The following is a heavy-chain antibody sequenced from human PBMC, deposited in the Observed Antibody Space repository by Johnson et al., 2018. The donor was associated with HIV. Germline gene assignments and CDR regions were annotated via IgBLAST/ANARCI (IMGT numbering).Heavy chain of an antibody. J-gene: IGHJ3*02. CDR1: GFTFSDYA. CDR3: AKGEQLVISRKGHDAFDI. D-gene: IGHD6-6*01. Sequence: VQLVESGGGLVKPGGSLRLSCVASGFTFSDYAMTWVRQAPGKGLEWVSLIRRYGDNTYNTDSVRGRFTISRDHSKNTLFLQMNSLRVEDTAVYYCAKGEQLVISRKGHDAFDIWGQGTMVTVSS. V-gene: IGHV3-23*04. CDR2: IRRYGDNT.